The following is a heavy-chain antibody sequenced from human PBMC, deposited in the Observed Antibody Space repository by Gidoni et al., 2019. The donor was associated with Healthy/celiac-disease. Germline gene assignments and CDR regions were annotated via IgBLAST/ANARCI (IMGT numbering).Heavy chain of an antibody. D-gene: IGHD3-22*01. CDR3: AREGGYKKSDAFDI. V-gene: IGHV3-7*03. CDR1: GFTFSSYW. J-gene: IGHJ3*02. CDR2: IKQDGSEK. Sequence: EVQLVESGGGLVQPGGSLRLSCAASGFTFSSYWMSWVRQAPGKGLEWVANIKQDGSEKYYVDSVKGRFTISRDNAKNSLYLQMNSLRAEDTAVYYCAREGGYKKSDAFDIWGQGTMVTVSS.